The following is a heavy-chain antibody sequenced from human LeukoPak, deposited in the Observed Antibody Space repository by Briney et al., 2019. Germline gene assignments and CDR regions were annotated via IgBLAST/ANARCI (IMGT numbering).Heavy chain of an antibody. D-gene: IGHD3-3*01. CDR1: GGSFSGYY. Sequence: SETLSLTCAVYGGSFSGYYWSWIRQPPGKGLEWIGEINHSGSINYNPSLKSRVTISVDTSKNQFSLKLSSVTAADTAVYYCARDGGYDFWSGSLADVWGQGTTVTVSS. J-gene: IGHJ6*02. CDR2: INHSGSI. CDR3: ARDGGYDFWSGSLADV. V-gene: IGHV4-34*01.